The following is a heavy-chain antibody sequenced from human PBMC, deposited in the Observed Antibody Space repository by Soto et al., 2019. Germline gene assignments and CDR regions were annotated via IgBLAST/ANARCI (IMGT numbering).Heavy chain of an antibody. D-gene: IGHD4-4*01. J-gene: IGHJ6*01. CDR3: AIHRVQEPRTVQHYGMDV. CDR2: VYAGDSDT. V-gene: IGHV5-51*01. CDR1: GYSFTSYW. Sequence: GESLKISCKGSGYSFTSYWIGWVRQMPGKGLEWMGIVYAGDSDTRYSPSFQGQVTISADKSISTAYLQWSSLKASDTAMYYCAIHRVQEPRTVQHYGMDVWRQGTTVTVSS.